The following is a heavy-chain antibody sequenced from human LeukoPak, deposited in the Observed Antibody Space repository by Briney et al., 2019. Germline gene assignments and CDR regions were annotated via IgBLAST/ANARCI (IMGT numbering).Heavy chain of an antibody. V-gene: IGHV3-48*03. CDR3: ARSPDNYYYYYMDV. J-gene: IGHJ6*03. CDR2: ISSGGSTI. Sequence: GGSLRLSCAASGFTFSSYEMNWVRQAPGKGLEWVSYISSGGSTIYYADSVKGRFTISRDNAKNSLYLQMNSLRAEDTAVYYCARSPDNYYYYYMDVWGKGTTVTVSS. CDR1: GFTFSSYE.